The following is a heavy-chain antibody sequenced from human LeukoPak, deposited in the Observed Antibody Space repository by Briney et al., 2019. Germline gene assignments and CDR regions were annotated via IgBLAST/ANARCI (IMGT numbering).Heavy chain of an antibody. CDR3: TLRYGDYGNNFDY. J-gene: IGHJ4*02. CDR2: IKSKTDGGTT. V-gene: IGHV3-15*01. CDR1: GFTFSNAW. D-gene: IGHD4-17*01. Sequence: GGSLRLSCAASGFTFSNAWMSWVRQAPGKGLEWVGRIKSKTDGGTTDYAAPVKGRFTISRDDSKNTLYLQMNSLKTEDTAVYYRTLRYGDYGNNFDYWGQGTLVTVSS.